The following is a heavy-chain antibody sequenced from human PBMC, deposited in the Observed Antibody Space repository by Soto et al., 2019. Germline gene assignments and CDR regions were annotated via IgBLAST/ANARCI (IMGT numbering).Heavy chain of an antibody. D-gene: IGHD6-19*01. V-gene: IGHV3-7*01. CDR1: GFTFSSYW. Sequence: EVQLVESGGGLVQPGGSLRLSCAASGFTFSSYWMRWVRQAPGKGLEWVANIKQDGSEKYYVDSVKGRFTISRDNAKNSLYLKMNSLRAEDTAVYYCARFPFSGYSSGWNWGQGTLVTVSS. CDR2: IKQDGSEK. CDR3: ARFPFSGYSSGWN. J-gene: IGHJ4*02.